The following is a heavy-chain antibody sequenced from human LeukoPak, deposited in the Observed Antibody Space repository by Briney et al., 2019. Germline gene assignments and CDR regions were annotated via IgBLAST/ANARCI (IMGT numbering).Heavy chain of an antibody. CDR1: GYTFTGYG. V-gene: IGHV1-18*01. D-gene: IGHD6-19*01. CDR3: ARGYSSGWWTIDYYYYYGMDV. J-gene: IGHJ6*02. Sequence: EASVKVSCKASGYTFTGYGISWVRQAPGQGLEWMGWISAYNGNTNYAQKLQGRVTMTTDTSTSTAYMELRSLRSDDTAVYYCARGYSSGWWTIDYYYYYGMDVWGQGTTVTVSS. CDR2: ISAYNGNT.